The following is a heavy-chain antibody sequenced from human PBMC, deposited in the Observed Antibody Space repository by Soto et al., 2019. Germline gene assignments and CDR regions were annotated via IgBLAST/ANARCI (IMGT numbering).Heavy chain of an antibody. Sequence: SETLSLTCTVSGGSISSYYLSWIRQPPGKGLEWIGYIYYSGSTNYNPSLKSRVTISVDTSKNQFSLKLSSVTAADTAVYYCARGRSYYGYWGQGTLVTVSS. CDR3: ARGRSYYGY. V-gene: IGHV4-59*01. J-gene: IGHJ4*02. CDR2: IYYSGST. CDR1: GGSISSYY.